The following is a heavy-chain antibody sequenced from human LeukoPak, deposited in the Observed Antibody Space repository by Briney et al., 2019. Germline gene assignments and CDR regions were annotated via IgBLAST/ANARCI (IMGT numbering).Heavy chain of an antibody. CDR1: GYSFSSDYY. Sequence: SETLSLTCTVSGYSFSSDYYWGWIRQPPGKVLEWIGSIYHSGSTYYSPSLKSRVTISADTSKNQFSLELSSVTAADTAVYYCARDHGEEDYMDVWGKGTTVTVSS. D-gene: IGHD3-10*01. CDR2: IYHSGST. CDR3: ARDHGEEDYMDV. J-gene: IGHJ6*03. V-gene: IGHV4-38-2*02.